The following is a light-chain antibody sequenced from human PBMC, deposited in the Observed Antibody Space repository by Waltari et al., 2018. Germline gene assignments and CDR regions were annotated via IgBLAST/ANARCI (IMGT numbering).Light chain of an antibody. J-gene: IGKJ5*01. CDR1: QSIRSY. CDR2: AAS. Sequence: DIQMTQTPSSLSASVGARVTITCRASQSIRSYLHWYQQKPGKAPKLLIYAASSLQSGVPSRFSGSGSGTDFTLTISSLQPEDFATYYGEQSYSTPPPFGEGTRLEIK. CDR3: EQSYSTPPP. V-gene: IGKV1-39*01.